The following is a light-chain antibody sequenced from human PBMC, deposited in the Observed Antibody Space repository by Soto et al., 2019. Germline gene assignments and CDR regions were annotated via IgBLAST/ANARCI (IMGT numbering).Light chain of an antibody. CDR2: DTS. Sequence: EIVLTQSPATLSLSPGERATLSCRASQSVGSYLAWYQQKPGQAPRLLIYDTSNRATGIPARFSGSGSGTDFTLTISSLEPEDFAVYHCQQRSNWPAITFVQGTRLEIK. V-gene: IGKV3-11*01. CDR3: QQRSNWPAIT. J-gene: IGKJ5*01. CDR1: QSVGSY.